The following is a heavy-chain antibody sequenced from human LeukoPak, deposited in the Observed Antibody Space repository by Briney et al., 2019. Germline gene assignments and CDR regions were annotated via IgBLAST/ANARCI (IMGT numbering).Heavy chain of an antibody. CDR3: ARALPHIRLGFDP. V-gene: IGHV3-23*01. D-gene: IGHD2-21*01. J-gene: IGHJ5*02. CDR1: GFTLSSYA. Sequence: GGSLRLSCAASGFTLSSYAMNWVRQAPGKGLEWVSAISGSGGSTYYADSVKGRFTISRHNSKNTLYLQMNSLRAEDTAVYYRARALPHIRLGFDPWGQGTLVTVSS. CDR2: ISGSGGST.